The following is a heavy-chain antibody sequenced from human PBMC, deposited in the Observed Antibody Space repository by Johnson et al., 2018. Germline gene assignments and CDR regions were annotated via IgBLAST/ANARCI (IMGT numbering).Heavy chain of an antibody. CDR2: IKSKTDGGTT. CDR1: GFIFNNAW. V-gene: IGHV3-15*01. CDR3: TTGGDSGNYYVDYAFDI. J-gene: IGHJ3*02. Sequence: VQLVESGGGLVKPGGSLRLSCAASGFIFNNAWMNWVRQAPGKGLEWVGRIKSKTDGGTTDYAAPVKGRFTISRDDSKNTLFLQMNSLKTEDTAVYYCTTGGDSGNYYVDYAFDIWGQGTMVTVSS. D-gene: IGHD1-26*01.